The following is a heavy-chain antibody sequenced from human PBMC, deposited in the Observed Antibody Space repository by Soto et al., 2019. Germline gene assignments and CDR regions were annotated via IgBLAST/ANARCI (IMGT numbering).Heavy chain of an antibody. CDR1: GFLFSDSA. J-gene: IGHJ5*02. CDR2: IRSKVNSHAT. V-gene: IGHV3-73*01. Sequence: LRLSCAASGFLFSDSAMHWVRQASGKGLEWLGRIRSKVNSHATTYAASVRGRFAISRDDSKNTAFLQMNSLKPEDTAVYYCTRHVAYCGADCHKFDWFDPWGQGTLVTVSS. CDR3: TRHVAYCGADCHKFDWFDP. D-gene: IGHD2-21*02.